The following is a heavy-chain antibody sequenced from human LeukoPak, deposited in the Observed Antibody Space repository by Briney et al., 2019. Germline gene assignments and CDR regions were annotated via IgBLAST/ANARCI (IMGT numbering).Heavy chain of an antibody. CDR3: ARGRTTGTTEAFDI. D-gene: IGHD1-1*01. CDR2: IYYSGST. CDR1: GGSTSSGDYY. J-gene: IGHJ3*02. V-gene: IGHV4-30-4*08. Sequence: PSETLSLTCTVSGGSTSSGDYYWNWIRQPPGKGLEWIGYIYYSGSTYYNPSLKSRVTISVDTSKNQFSLKLTSVTAADTAVYYCARGRTTGTTEAFDIWGQGTMVTVSS.